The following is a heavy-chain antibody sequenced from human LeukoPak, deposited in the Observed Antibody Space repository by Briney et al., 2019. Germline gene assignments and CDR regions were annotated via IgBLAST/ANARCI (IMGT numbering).Heavy chain of an antibody. CDR3: ARDRITMVRGVPNWFDP. V-gene: IGHV1-2*02. Sequence: ASAKVSCKASGYTFTGYYMHWVRQAPRQGLEWMGWINPNSGGTNYAQKFQGTVTMTRETSISTAYMELSRWKSDDTAVYYCARDRITMVRGVPNWFDPWGQGTLVTVSS. CDR1: GYTFTGYY. J-gene: IGHJ5*02. D-gene: IGHD3-10*01. CDR2: INPNSGGT.